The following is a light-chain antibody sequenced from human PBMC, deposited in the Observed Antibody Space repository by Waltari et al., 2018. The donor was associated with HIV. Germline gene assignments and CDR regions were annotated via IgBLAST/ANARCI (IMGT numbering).Light chain of an antibody. J-gene: IGKJ1*01. CDR3: QQSYSLPPT. Sequence: DIQMTQSPSSLSASVGDRVTITCRASQNISDDLNWSQQRPGKAPILLIYAASTLQSGVPSTFSGSGSGTHFTLTISSLQPGDFGTYYCQQSYSLPPTFGQGTKVEIK. V-gene: IGKV1-39*01. CDR2: AAS. CDR1: QNISDD.